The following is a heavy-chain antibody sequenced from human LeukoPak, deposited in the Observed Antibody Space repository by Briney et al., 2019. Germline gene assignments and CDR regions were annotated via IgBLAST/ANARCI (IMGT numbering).Heavy chain of an antibody. Sequence: PGGSLRLSCVASGFTFSSYWMHWVRQDPRKGLVWVSRINGDGRNINYADSVRGRFTISRDNAKNTLYLQMNTLRVEDTAVYYCTRDLMDYDASTGLHHYYMDVWGQGTMVTVSS. D-gene: IGHD3-9*01. J-gene: IGHJ6*02. CDR3: TRDLMDYDASTGLHHYYMDV. V-gene: IGHV3-74*01. CDR2: INGDGRNI. CDR1: GFTFSSYW.